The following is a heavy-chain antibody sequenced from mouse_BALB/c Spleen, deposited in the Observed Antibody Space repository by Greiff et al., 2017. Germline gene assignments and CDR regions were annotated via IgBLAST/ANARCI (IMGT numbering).Heavy chain of an antibody. CDR3: ARLEGRLYYFDY. J-gene: IGHJ2*01. V-gene: IGHV5-9-3*01. Sequence: EVKLVESGGGLVKPGGSLKLSCAASGFTFSSYAMSWVRQTPEKRLEWVATISSGGSYTYYPDSVKGRFTISRDNAKNTLYLQMSSLRSEDTAMYYCARLEGRLYYFDYWGQGTTLTVSS. CDR2: ISSGGSYT. CDR1: GFTFSSYA. D-gene: IGHD1-1*01.